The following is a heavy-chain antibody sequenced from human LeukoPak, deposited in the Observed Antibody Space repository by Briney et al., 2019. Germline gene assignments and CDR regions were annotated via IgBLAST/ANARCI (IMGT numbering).Heavy chain of an antibody. D-gene: IGHD1-26*01. CDR1: GESSFSSYY. Sequence: SETPSLTCTVYGESSFSSYYWSWIRQTPGGALEWIGEINHSGYTNYDPSLKSRVTLSIDTSKNQFSLRLNSVTAADTAVYYCARETRVSGSLNFDYWGQGTLVTVSS. CDR2: INHSGYT. J-gene: IGHJ4*02. CDR3: ARETRVSGSLNFDY. V-gene: IGHV4-34*01.